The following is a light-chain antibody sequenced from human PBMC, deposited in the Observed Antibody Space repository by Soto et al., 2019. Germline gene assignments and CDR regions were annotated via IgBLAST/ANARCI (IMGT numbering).Light chain of an antibody. CDR1: QSISTTS. V-gene: IGKV3-20*01. Sequence: EIVLTQSPGTLSLSPGERATLSCRASQSISTTSLAWYQQKPGQAPRLLIYGASSRATGITDRFSGSGSGTEVDLTISRLEPEDVSVDYCQQFGGSTPYTFGQGTKLEIK. CDR3: QQFGGSTPYT. J-gene: IGKJ2*01. CDR2: GAS.